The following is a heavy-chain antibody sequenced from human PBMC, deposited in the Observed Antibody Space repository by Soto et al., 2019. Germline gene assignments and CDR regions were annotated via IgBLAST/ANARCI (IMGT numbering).Heavy chain of an antibody. CDR3: ASSNTSSWSALDY. V-gene: IGHV3-30-3*01. CDR2: ISYDGSNK. Sequence: GGSLRLSCAASGFTFSSYAMHWVRQAPGKGLEWVAVISYDGSNKYYADSVKGRFTISRDNSKNTLYLQMNSLRAEDTAVYYCASSNTSSWSALDYWGQGTQVTVSS. D-gene: IGHD6-13*01. CDR1: GFTFSSYA. J-gene: IGHJ4*02.